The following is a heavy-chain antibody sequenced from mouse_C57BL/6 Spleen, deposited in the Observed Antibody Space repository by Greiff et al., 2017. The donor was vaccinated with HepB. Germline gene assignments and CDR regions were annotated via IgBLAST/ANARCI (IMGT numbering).Heavy chain of an antibody. D-gene: IGHD1-1*01. Sequence: QVQLKESGAELVRPGTSVKVSCKASGYAFTNYLIEWVKQRPGQGLEWIGVINPGSGGTNYNEKFKGKATLTADKSSSTAYMQLSSLTSEDSAVYFCARSPITTVVVPYFDYWGQGTTLTVSS. CDR3: ARSPITTVVVPYFDY. J-gene: IGHJ2*01. V-gene: IGHV1-54*01. CDR1: GYAFTNYL. CDR2: INPGSGGT.